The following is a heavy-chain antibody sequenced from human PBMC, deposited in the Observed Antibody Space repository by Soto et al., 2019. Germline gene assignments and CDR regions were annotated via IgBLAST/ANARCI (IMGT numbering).Heavy chain of an antibody. CDR3: ARGPYDFWXGYYLPLPQNYYYGMDV. D-gene: IGHD3-3*01. V-gene: IGHV3-21*01. CDR1: GFTFSSYS. Sequence: GGSLRLSCAASGFTFSSYSMNWVRQAPGKGLEWVSSISSSSSYIYYADSVKGRFTISRDNAKNSLYLQMNSLRAEDTAVYYCARGPYDFWXGYYLPLPQNYYYGMDVWGQGTTVTVSS. J-gene: IGHJ6*02. CDR2: ISSSSSYI.